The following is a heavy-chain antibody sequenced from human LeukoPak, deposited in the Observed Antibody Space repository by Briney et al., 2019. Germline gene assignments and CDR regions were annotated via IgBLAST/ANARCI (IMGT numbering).Heavy chain of an antibody. V-gene: IGHV1-2*06. CDR3: ARGAQVSTVMLP. CDR2: INPNSGGT. D-gene: IGHD4-17*01. CDR1: GYTFTGYY. Sequence: ASVKVSCKASGYTFTGYYMHWVRQAPGQGLEWMGRINPNSGGTNYAQKFQGRVTMTRDTSISTAYMELSRLRSDDTAVYYYARGAQVSTVMLPWGQGTLVTVSS. J-gene: IGHJ4*02.